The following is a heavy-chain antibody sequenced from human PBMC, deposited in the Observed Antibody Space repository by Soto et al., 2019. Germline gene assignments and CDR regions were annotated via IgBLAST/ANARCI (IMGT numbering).Heavy chain of an antibody. J-gene: IGHJ4*02. CDR2: ISYDGSNK. CDR3: AKMFRGYCSGGSCYVIDY. Sequence: GGSLRLSCAASGFTFSSYGMHWVRQAPGKGLEWVAVISYDGSNKYYADSVKGRFTISRDNSKNTLYLQMNSLRAEDTAVYYCAKMFRGYCSGGSCYVIDYWGQGTLVTVSS. D-gene: IGHD2-15*01. CDR1: GFTFSSYG. V-gene: IGHV3-30*18.